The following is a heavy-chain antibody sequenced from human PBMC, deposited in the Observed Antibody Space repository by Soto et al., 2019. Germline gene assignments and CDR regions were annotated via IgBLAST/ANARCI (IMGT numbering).Heavy chain of an antibody. D-gene: IGHD1-1*01. CDR2: IYPGDFDT. Sequence: PGESLKISCMTSGYKFSAYWIAWVRQRPGKGLEWMGIIYPGDFDTRYSPSFEGQVTTSVDRSTNTAHLQWSSLKASDTAIYYCARRPQKAYDPIDYWGQGTLVTVSS. J-gene: IGHJ4*02. CDR3: ARRPQKAYDPIDY. V-gene: IGHV5-51*01. CDR1: GYKFSAYW.